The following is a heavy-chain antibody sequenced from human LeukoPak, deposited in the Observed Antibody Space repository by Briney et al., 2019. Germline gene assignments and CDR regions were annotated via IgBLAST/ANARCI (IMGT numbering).Heavy chain of an antibody. CDR1: GFTFSSCG. J-gene: IGHJ3*02. Sequence: GACLRLSCAASGFTFSSCGMHWVRQAPGKGLEWVAFIRFDGSNKYYAYSVQGRFTISRDNSKNTLYLQMNSLRAEDTAVYYCAKGEMDTAGGPLDAFDIWGQGTMVTVSS. V-gene: IGHV3-30*02. D-gene: IGHD5-18*01. CDR2: IRFDGSNK. CDR3: AKGEMDTAGGPLDAFDI.